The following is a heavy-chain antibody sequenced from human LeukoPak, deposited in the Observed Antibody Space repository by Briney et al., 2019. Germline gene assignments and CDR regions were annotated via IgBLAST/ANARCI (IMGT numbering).Heavy chain of an antibody. CDR2: INPNSGGT. CDR3: ARSSTRLWLVRGNYFDY. CDR1: GYTFTGYY. J-gene: IGHJ4*02. V-gene: IGHV1-2*04. Sequence: ASVKVSCKASGYTFTGYYMHWVRQAPGQGLEWMGWINPNSGGTNYAQKFQGWVTMTRDTSISTAYMELSRLRSDDTAVYYCARSSTRLWLVRGNYFDYWAREPWSPSPQ. D-gene: IGHD6-19*01.